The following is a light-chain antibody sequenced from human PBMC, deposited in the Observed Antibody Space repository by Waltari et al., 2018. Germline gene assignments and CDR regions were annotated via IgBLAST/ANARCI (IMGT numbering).Light chain of an antibody. Sequence: DIQMTQSPSSLSASVGDRVTITCRASQYIDTYLNWYQQKSGEAHELLIYTASTLHSGVSSRFSGSGSGTDFTLTISSLQPEDFATYYCQQSYSPPFSFGGGTKVEIK. V-gene: IGKV1-39*01. CDR2: TAS. J-gene: IGKJ4*01. CDR1: QYIDTY. CDR3: QQSYSPPFS.